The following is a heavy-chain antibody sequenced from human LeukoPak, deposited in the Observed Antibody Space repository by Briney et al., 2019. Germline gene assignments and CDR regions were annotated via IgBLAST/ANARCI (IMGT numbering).Heavy chain of an antibody. CDR1: GFSFDEHA. V-gene: IGHV3-23*01. D-gene: IGHD3-22*01. J-gene: IGHJ4*02. CDR2: ISGSGGYT. Sequence: GRSLRLSCAASGFSFDEHAMSWVRQAPGKGLEWVSSISGSGGYTYSADSVKGRFTISRDNSKNTLYLQMNSLRGEDTAIYYCAKDRVVTRRRSYYFDYWGQGTLVTVSS. CDR3: AKDRVVTRRRSYYFDY.